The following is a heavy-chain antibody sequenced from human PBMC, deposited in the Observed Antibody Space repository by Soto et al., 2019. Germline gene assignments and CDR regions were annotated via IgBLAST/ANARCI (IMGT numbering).Heavy chain of an antibody. Sequence: QIQLVQSGAEVKKPGDSLKVSCKAPGYTFTTYGISWVRQAPGQGLEWMGWISTYNGNTNYVHKFRDRLTITTDTSTSTAYMELRSLRSDDTAMFYCVTGGNNHYFDYWGQGTLVTVSS. V-gene: IGHV1-18*01. D-gene: IGHD5-12*01. CDR3: VTGGNNHYFDY. CDR2: ISTYNGNT. CDR1: GYTFTTYG. J-gene: IGHJ4*02.